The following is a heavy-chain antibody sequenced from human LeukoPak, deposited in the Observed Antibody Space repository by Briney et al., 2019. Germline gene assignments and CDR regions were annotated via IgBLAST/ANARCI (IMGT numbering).Heavy chain of an antibody. CDR1: GFTFSAYE. CDR2: ISYDGSNK. V-gene: IGHV3-30*04. Sequence: GGSLRLSCAASGFTFSAYEMNWVRQAPGKGLEWVAVISYDGSNKYYADSVKGRFTISRDNSKNTLYLQMNSLRAEDTAVYYCARDTYERRDYYDSSGYYSCPDYWGQGTLVTVSS. D-gene: IGHD3-22*01. J-gene: IGHJ4*02. CDR3: ARDTYERRDYYDSSGYYSCPDY.